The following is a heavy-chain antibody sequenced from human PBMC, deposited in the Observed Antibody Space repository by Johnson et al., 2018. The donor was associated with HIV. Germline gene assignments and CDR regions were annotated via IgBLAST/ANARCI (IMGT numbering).Heavy chain of an antibody. CDR2: PRYDGSNK. J-gene: IGHJ3*02. V-gene: IGHV3-33*08. Sequence: VQLVDSGGGVVQPGRSLRLSCAASGFTFSSYAMHWVRQAPGKGLEWVAFPRYDGSNKYYADSVKGRFTISRDNSKKTLYLQMNSLRAGDTAVYYCTVAGNGGAFDIWGQGTLVTVSS. CDR3: TVAGNGGAFDI. D-gene: IGHD6-19*01. CDR1: GFTFSSYA.